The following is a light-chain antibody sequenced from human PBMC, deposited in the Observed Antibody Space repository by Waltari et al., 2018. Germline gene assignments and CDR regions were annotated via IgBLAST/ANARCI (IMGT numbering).Light chain of an antibody. CDR3: QQYDNLPPGLT. Sequence: DIQMTQSPSSLSASVGDRVTLTCQASQDISNYLNWYQQKPGKAPKLLIYDASNLETGVPSRFSGSGSGTDFTFTISSLQPEDIATYYCQQYDNLPPGLTFGGGTKVEIK. CDR2: DAS. J-gene: IGKJ4*01. V-gene: IGKV1-33*01. CDR1: QDISNY.